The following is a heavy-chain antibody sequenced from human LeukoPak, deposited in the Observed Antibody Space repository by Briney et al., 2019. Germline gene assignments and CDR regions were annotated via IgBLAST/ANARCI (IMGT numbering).Heavy chain of an antibody. D-gene: IGHD3-10*01. Sequence: SETLSLTCAVYGGSFSGHYWSWIRQPPGKGLEWIGEINHSGSTNYNPSLKSRVTISVDTSKNQFSLKLSSVTAADTAVYYCASNPVLLWFGEPPGGMDVWGKGTTVTVSS. V-gene: IGHV4-34*01. CDR2: INHSGST. J-gene: IGHJ6*04. CDR3: ASNPVLLWFGEPPGGMDV. CDR1: GGSFSGHY.